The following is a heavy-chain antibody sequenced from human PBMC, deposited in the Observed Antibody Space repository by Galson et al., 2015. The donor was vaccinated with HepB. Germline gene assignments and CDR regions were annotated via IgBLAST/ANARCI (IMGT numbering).Heavy chain of an antibody. CDR2: IYSGGST. CDR3: ARGYCSSTSCYPAWFEP. D-gene: IGHD2-2*01. J-gene: IGHJ5*02. V-gene: IGHV3-53*01. CDR1: GFTVSSNH. Sequence: SLRLSCAASGFTVSSNHMSWVRQAPGKGLEWVSLIYSGGSTYYADSVKGRFTISRDNSKNTLYLQMNSLRAEDTAVYYCARGYCSSTSCYPAWFEPWGQGTLVTVSS.